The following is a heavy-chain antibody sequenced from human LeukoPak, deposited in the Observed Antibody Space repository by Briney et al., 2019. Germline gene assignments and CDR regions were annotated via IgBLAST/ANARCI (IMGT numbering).Heavy chain of an antibody. CDR2: ISGSGGRT. V-gene: IGHV3-23*01. D-gene: IGHD1-26*01. Sequence: GSLRLSCAASGFTFSSYAMSWVRQAPGKGLEWVSAISGSGGRTYYADSVKGRFTISRDNSKNTLYLQMNSLRAEDTAVYYCATTSSQWELLPFDYWGQGTLVTVSS. CDR3: ATTSSQWELLPFDY. J-gene: IGHJ4*02. CDR1: GFTFSSYA.